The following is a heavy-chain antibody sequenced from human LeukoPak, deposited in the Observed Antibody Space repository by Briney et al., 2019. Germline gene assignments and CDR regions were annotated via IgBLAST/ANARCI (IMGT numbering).Heavy chain of an antibody. V-gene: IGHV1-18*01. CDR1: GYTFTSYG. J-gene: IGHJ6*03. Sequence: ASVKVSCKASGYTFTSYGISWVRQAPGQGLEWMGWISAYNGNTNYAQKLQGRVTMTTDPSTSTAYMELRSLRSDDTAVYYCARDGLYYDILTGLFPYYYYYYMDVWGKGTTVTISS. CDR2: ISAYNGNT. D-gene: IGHD3-9*01. CDR3: ARDGLYYDILTGLFPYYYYYYMDV.